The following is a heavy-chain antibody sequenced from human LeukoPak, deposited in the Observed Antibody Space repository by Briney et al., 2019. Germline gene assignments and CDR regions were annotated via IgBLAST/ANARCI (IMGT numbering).Heavy chain of an antibody. CDR3: ARLVVVFLPDV. CDR2: FYSGGST. D-gene: IGHD2-2*01. CDR1: GFTVSSNY. V-gene: IGHV3-53*01. J-gene: IGHJ6*04. Sequence: GSLRLSCAASGFTVSSNYMSWVRQAPGKGLEWVSVFYSGGSTYYADSVKGRFTISRDNSKNTLYLQMNSLRAEDTAVYYCARLVVVFLPDVWGKGTTVTVSS.